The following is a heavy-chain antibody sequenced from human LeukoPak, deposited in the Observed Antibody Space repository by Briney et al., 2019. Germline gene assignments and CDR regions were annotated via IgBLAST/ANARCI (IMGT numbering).Heavy chain of an antibody. J-gene: IGHJ6*02. CDR1: GYTFTSYG. D-gene: IGHD6-13*01. CDR3: ARDDKEQQLDYYYYYGMDV. CDR2: ISAYNGNT. Sequence: ASVKVFCKASGYTFTSYGTSWVRQAPGQGLEWMGWISAYNGNTNYAQKLQGRVTMTTDTSTSTAYMELRSLRSDDTAVYYCARDDKEQQLDYYYYYGMDVWGQGTTVTVSS. V-gene: IGHV1-18*01.